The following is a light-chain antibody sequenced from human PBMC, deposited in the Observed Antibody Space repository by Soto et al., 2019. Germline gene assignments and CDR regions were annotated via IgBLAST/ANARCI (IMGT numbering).Light chain of an antibody. CDR1: SSDVGSYNL. J-gene: IGLJ3*02. CDR3: CSYAGSSTWV. CDR2: EGS. V-gene: IGLV2-23*01. Sequence: QSMLTQPASVSGSPGQSITISCTGTSSDVGSYNLVSWYQQHPVKAPKLMIYEGSKRPSGVSNRFSGSKSGNTASLTISGLQAEDEADYYCCSYAGSSTWVFGGGTKLTVL.